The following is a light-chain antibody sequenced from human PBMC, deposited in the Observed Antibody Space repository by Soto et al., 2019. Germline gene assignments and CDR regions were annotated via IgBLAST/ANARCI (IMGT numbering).Light chain of an antibody. Sequence: EFVLTQSPGTLSLSPGERATLSCRASQSVTTRLAWHQHKPGQAPRLLMSGASSRASGVPVRFSGSGSGTDFTLTISRLEPEDFALYYCQQYGGSPITFGLGTRLEIK. CDR2: GAS. CDR3: QQYGGSPIT. J-gene: IGKJ5*01. V-gene: IGKV3-20*01. CDR1: QSVTTR.